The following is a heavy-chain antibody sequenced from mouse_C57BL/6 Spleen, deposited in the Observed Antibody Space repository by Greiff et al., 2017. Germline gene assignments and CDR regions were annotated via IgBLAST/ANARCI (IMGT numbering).Heavy chain of an antibody. Sequence: QVQLQQSGAELVRPGASVKLSCKASGYTFTDYYINWVKQRPGQGLEWIARIYPGSGNTYYNEKFKGKATLTVDTSSSTAYMQLSSLTSEDSAVYYCARGGGTGFDYWGQGTTLTVSS. J-gene: IGHJ2*01. CDR2: IYPGSGNT. CDR3: ARGGGTGFDY. V-gene: IGHV1-76*01. D-gene: IGHD3-3*01. CDR1: GYTFTDYY.